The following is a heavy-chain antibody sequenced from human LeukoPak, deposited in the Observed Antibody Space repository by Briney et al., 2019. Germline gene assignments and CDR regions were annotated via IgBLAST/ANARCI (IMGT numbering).Heavy chain of an antibody. Sequence: GGSLRLSCAASGFTFSSYWMHWVRQAPGKGLVWVSRINSDGSSTTYADSVKGRFTISRDNAKNTLHLQMNSLRAEDTAVYYCATSTYCSGGSCYSRTFQYWGQGTLVTVSS. V-gene: IGHV3-74*01. CDR1: GFTFSSYW. CDR3: ATSTYCSGGSCYSRTFQY. J-gene: IGHJ4*02. CDR2: INSDGSST. D-gene: IGHD2-15*01.